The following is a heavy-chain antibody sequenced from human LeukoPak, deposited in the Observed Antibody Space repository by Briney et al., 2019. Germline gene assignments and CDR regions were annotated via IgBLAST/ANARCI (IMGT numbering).Heavy chain of an antibody. D-gene: IGHD3-22*01. CDR2: IYHSGST. CDR3: ARVRMSSGYSHYFDY. J-gene: IGHJ4*02. Sequence: SETLSLTCAVYGGSFSGYSWSWIRQPPGKGLEWIGYIYHSGSTYYNPSLKSRVTISVDRSKNQFSLKLSSVTAADTAVYYCARVRMSSGYSHYFDYWGQGTLVTVSS. V-gene: IGHV4-30-2*01. CDR1: GGSFSGYS.